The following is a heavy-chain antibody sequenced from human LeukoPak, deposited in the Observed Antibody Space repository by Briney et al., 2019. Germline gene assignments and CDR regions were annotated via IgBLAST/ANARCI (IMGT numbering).Heavy chain of an antibody. Sequence: QPGGSLRLSCAASGFTFSDYYMSWVRQAPGKGLEWVSVIYSGGSTYYADSVKGRFTISRDNSKNTLYLQMNSLRAEDTAVYYCARDLNRAFDIWGQGTMVTVSS. CDR3: ARDLNRAFDI. CDR1: GFTFSDYY. D-gene: IGHD2/OR15-2a*01. J-gene: IGHJ3*02. CDR2: IYSGGST. V-gene: IGHV3-66*01.